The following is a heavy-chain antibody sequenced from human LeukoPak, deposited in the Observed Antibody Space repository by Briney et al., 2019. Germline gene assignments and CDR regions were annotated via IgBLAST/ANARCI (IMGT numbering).Heavy chain of an antibody. D-gene: IGHD3-3*01. Sequence: PGGSLSLSCAASGFTFDDYAMHWVRQAPGKGLEWVSGISWNSGSIGYADSVKGRFTISRDNAKNSLYLQMNSLRAEDTALYYCPKALTIFGVVGFDYWGQGTLVTVSS. J-gene: IGHJ4*02. CDR2: ISWNSGSI. V-gene: IGHV3-9*01. CDR1: GFTFDDYA. CDR3: PKALTIFGVVGFDY.